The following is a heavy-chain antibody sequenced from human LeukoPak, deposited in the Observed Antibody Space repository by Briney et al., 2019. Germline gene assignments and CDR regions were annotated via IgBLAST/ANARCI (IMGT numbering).Heavy chain of an antibody. CDR1: GFTFSSYA. CDR3: ARGTMWQQSYYYYMDV. Sequence: GGSLRLSCAASGFTFSSYAMHWVRQAPGKGLEWVAVISYDGSDKYYADSVKGRFTISRDNSKNTLYLQMNSLRAEDTAAYYCARGTMWQQSYYYYMDVWGKGTTVTVSS. V-gene: IGHV3-30-3*01. CDR2: ISYDGSDK. D-gene: IGHD6-13*01. J-gene: IGHJ6*03.